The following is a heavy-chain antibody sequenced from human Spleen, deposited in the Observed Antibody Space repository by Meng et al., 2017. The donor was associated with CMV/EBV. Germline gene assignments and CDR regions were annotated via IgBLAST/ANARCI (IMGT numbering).Heavy chain of an antibody. CDR2: ISSSSSYI. V-gene: IGHV3-21*01. CDR1: GFTFSNYN. J-gene: IGHJ4*02. CDR3: ARDQVVTAIV. Sequence: RSCAASGFTFSNYNMNWVRQAPGKGLEWVSSISSSSSYIFYADSVKGRFTISRDNAKNSLYLQMNSLRAEDTAVYYCARDQVVTAIVWGQGTLVTVSS. D-gene: IGHD2-21*02.